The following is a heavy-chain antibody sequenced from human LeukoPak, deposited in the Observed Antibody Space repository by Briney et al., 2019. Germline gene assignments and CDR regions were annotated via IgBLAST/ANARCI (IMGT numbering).Heavy chain of an antibody. CDR3: ARRPGEWYFDL. CDR1: GGSIRSYY. J-gene: IGHJ2*01. CDR2: IYNSGST. D-gene: IGHD7-27*01. V-gene: IGHV4-59*01. Sequence: PSETLSLTCTVSGGSIRSYYWSWIRQPPGKGLEWIGYIYNSGSTNYNPSLKSRVTISVDTSKNQFSLKLSSVTAADTAVYYCARRPGEWYFDLWGRGTLVTVSS.